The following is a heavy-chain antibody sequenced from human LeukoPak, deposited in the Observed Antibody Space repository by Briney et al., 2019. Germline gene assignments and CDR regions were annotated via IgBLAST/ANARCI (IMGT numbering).Heavy chain of an antibody. Sequence: PSETLSLTCSVSGGSLNTFYWSWIRQPPGKRLEWIGYIFSSGNTNYNPSLKSRVTISVDTSKNQFSLKLSSVTAADTAVYYCARTTESTLYPFDYWGQGTLVTVSS. CDR2: IFSSGNT. CDR3: ARTTESTLYPFDY. D-gene: IGHD3-3*01. CDR1: GGSLNTFY. J-gene: IGHJ4*02. V-gene: IGHV4-59*12.